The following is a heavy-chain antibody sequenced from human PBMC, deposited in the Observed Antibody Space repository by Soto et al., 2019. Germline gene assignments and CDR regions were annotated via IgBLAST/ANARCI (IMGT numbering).Heavy chain of an antibody. D-gene: IGHD4-17*01. V-gene: IGHV3-23*01. Sequence: PGGSLRLSCAASGFTFSNYVMSWVRQAPGKGLERVSSIRLGGNNTYYVDSVKGRFTISRDNSKNSLYLQMNSLRVEDTAVYYCAKSTNNKVLSSWRLGDYYFDYWGQGTLVTVSS. J-gene: IGHJ4*02. CDR1: GFTFSNYV. CDR2: IRLGGNNT. CDR3: AKSTNNKVLSSWRLGDYYFDY.